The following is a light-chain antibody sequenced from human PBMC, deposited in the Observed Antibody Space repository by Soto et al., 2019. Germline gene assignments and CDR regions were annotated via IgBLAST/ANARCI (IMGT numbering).Light chain of an antibody. CDR3: RQDYSSLT. CDR2: AAS. CDR1: QGMRSD. V-gene: IGKV1-6*01. Sequence: AIEMTQSPSSLSASVGDRVTITCRASQGMRSDLAWYQQRPGRAPKLLIYAASSLQNGVPSRFSGSGSGTDFTLTISSLQPEDFATYYCRQDYSSLTFGGGTKVEIK. J-gene: IGKJ4*01.